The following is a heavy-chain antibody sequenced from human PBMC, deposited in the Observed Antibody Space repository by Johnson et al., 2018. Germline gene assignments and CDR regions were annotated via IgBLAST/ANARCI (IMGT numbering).Heavy chain of an antibody. CDR2: IIPILGIA. CDR1: GGTFSSYT. D-gene: IGHD3-10*01. V-gene: IGHV1-69*04. CDR3: ARGHGGLWFGDRPMAFDI. J-gene: IGHJ3*02. Sequence: QVQLVQSGAEVKKPGSSVKVSCKASGGTFSSYTISWVRQAPGQGLEWMGRIIPILGIANYAQKFQGRVTITADKSTSTADMERSSRRYEDTAVYYCARGHGGLWFGDRPMAFDIWGQGTMVTVSS.